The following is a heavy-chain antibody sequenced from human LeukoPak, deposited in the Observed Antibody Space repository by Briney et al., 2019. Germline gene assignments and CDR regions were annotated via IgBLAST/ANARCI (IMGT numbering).Heavy chain of an antibody. CDR1: GFTFSSYG. CDR3: AKHLYRGSYQWNHYYYYYYMDV. CDR2: IRYDGSNK. J-gene: IGHJ6*03. Sequence: GGSLRLSCAASGFTFSSYGMQWVRQAPGKGLEWVAFIRYDGSNKYYADSVKGRFTISRDNSKNSLDLQINSLRAEDTAVYYCAKHLYRGSYQWNHYYYYYYMDVWGKGTTVTVSS. D-gene: IGHD1-26*01. V-gene: IGHV3-30*02.